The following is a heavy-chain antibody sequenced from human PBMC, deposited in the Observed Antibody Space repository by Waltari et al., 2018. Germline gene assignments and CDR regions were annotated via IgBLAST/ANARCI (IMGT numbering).Heavy chain of an antibody. Sequence: MQLVQSGPEVKKPGTSVKVSCKASGFTFTSSAMQWVRQARGQRLEWIGWIVVGSGNTNYAQKFQERVTITRDRSTSQAYMDMISLRSDDTAVHDGAAARWTANGPGSAYAFDIWGRVRMVTVSS. J-gene: IGHJ3*02. D-gene: IGHD3-10*01. CDR3: AAARWTANGPGSAYAFDI. V-gene: IGHV1-58*02. CDR1: GFTFTSSA. CDR2: IVVGSGNT.